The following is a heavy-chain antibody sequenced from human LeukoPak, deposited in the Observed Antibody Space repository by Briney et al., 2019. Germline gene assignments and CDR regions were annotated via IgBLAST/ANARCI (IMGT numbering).Heavy chain of an antibody. CDR1: GYTFTGYY. CDR2: INPNRGGT. CDR3: ARDTAMVTYWFDP. V-gene: IGHV1-2*02. J-gene: IGHJ5*02. Sequence: GASVKVSCKASGYTFTGYYMHWVRQAPGQGLEWMGWINPNRGGTNYAQKFQGRVTMTRDTSISTAYMELSRLRSDDTAVYYCARDTAMVTYWFDPWGQGTLVTVSS. D-gene: IGHD5-18*01.